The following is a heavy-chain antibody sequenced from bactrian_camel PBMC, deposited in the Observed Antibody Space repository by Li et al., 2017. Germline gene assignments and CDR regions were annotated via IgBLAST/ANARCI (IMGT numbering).Heavy chain of an antibody. CDR3: AANRAWYGGSCAGTVVQGVSDY. V-gene: IGHV3S9*01. CDR2: VDNDGIT. J-gene: IGHJ4*01. D-gene: IGHD2*01. CDR1: GFTVNTYC. Sequence: VQLVESGGDSVQAGGSLRLSCAVSGFTVNTYCMGWFRGSEREGVAAVDNDGITSYADSVKGRFAISEDNAKNTVYLEMGSLKPEDTGMYFCAANRAWYGGSCAGTVVQGVSDYWGQGTQVTVS.